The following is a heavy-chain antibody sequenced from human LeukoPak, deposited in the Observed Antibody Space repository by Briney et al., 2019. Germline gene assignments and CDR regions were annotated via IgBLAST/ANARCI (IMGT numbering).Heavy chain of an antibody. CDR3: TTVWRY. D-gene: IGHD3-16*01. Sequence: GGSLRLSCAASGFTFSNAWMSWVRQGPGKGLEWVGHIKSKTAGGTTDYAAPVKGRFTISRDDSKNTLYLQTNSLETEDTAVYYCTTVWRYWGQGTLVTVSS. CDR1: GFTFSNAW. CDR2: IKSKTAGGTT. V-gene: IGHV3-15*01. J-gene: IGHJ4*02.